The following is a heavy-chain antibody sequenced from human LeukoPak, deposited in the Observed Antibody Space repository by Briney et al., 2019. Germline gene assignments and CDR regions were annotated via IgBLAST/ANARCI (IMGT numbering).Heavy chain of an antibody. V-gene: IGHV3-30*02. CDR2: IRYGGSNN. Sequence: PGGSLRLSCAASGFTFSSCGMHWVRQAPGKGLEWVAFIRYGGSNNYYEDSVKGRFTISRDNSKNTLYLQMNSLRAEDTAVYYCAKDKSSSSKNFDYWGQGTLVTVSS. CDR3: AKDKSSSSKNFDY. D-gene: IGHD6-13*01. CDR1: GFTFSSCG. J-gene: IGHJ4*02.